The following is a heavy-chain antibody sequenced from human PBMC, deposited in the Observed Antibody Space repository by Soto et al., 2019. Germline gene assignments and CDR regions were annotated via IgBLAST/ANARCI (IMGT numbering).Heavy chain of an antibody. CDR3: ARKGAAASFAHYYMDV. CDR1: GGSISPYY. Sequence: QVQLQESGPGLVKPSETLSLTCTVSGGSISPYYWSWIRQPPGKGLEWIGYVYYSGNTNYNPSLESRVTISVDSSRNQFSLNLTPATAADTAVYYCARKGAAASFAHYYMDVWGRGTTVTISS. CDR2: VYYSGNT. J-gene: IGHJ6*03. D-gene: IGHD6-13*01. V-gene: IGHV4-59*01.